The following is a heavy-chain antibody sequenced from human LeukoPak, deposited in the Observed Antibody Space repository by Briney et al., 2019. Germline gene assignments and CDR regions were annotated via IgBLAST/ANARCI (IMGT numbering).Heavy chain of an antibody. D-gene: IGHD2-21*02. J-gene: IGHJ4*02. CDR1: GFTFSTYA. Sequence: GGSLRLSCAASGFTFSTYAMSWVRQAPGKGLEWVSHFGGSGGTIYYADSVKGRFTITRDNSKNTLYLQMNSLRAEDTAVYYCAKSDCGGDCHLLDYWGQGTLVTVSS. CDR2: FGGSGGTI. CDR3: AKSDCGGDCHLLDY. V-gene: IGHV3-23*01.